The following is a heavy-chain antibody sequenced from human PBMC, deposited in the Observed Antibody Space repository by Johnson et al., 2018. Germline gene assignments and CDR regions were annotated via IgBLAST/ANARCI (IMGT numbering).Heavy chain of an antibody. Sequence: QVQLVQSGAEVKKAGASVKVSCKASGYTFTSYYMHWVRQAPGQGLEWMGIINPSGGSTSYAQKFQGRGTMTRDTSTSTVYMELSSLRSEGTAAYYFARVRDLSIAAGGTRGMDVWGQGTTVTVSS. CDR1: GYTFTSYY. V-gene: IGHV1-46*01. CDR3: ARVRDLSIAAGGTRGMDV. J-gene: IGHJ6*02. D-gene: IGHD6-13*01. CDR2: INPSGGST.